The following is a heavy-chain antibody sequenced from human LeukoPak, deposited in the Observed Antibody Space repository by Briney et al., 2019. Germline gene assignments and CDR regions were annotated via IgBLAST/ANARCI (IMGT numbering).Heavy chain of an antibody. J-gene: IGHJ4*02. V-gene: IGHV4-4*02. CDR1: GGSISSSNW. D-gene: IGHD6-19*01. Sequence: KPSGTLFLTCAVSGGSISSSNWWSWVRQPPGKGLEWIGEIYHSGSTNYNPSLKSRVTISVDKPKNQFSLKLNSVTAADTAVYFCARQVVAVAGTGHFDYWGQGTLVTVSS. CDR2: IYHSGST. CDR3: ARQVVAVAGTGHFDY.